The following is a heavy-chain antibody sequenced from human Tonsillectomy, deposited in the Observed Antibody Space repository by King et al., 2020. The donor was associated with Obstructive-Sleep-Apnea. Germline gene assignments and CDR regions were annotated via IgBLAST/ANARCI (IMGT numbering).Heavy chain of an antibody. J-gene: IGHJ4*02. CDR1: GVSISSHY. CDR3: VRHSSSRYVPVY. V-gene: IGHV4-59*11. CDR2: IYNSGST. Sequence: QLQESGPGLVKPSETLSLNCNVSGVSISSHYWSWMRQPPGKGLEWIGYIYNSGSTNYNPSLKNRVTISIDTSINPFSLRLNSVTAADTAVYYCVRHSSSRYVPVYGRQGVLVTASP. D-gene: IGHD6-13*01.